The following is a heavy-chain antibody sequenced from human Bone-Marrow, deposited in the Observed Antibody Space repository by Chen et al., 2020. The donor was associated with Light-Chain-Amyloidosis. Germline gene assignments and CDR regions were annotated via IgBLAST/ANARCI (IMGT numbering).Heavy chain of an antibody. D-gene: IGHD3-22*01. CDR1: GFTFNNAW. CDR2: IKSKTDGGTT. V-gene: IGHV3-15*01. J-gene: IGHJ3*02. CDR3: TTGADSSCFSQGRGDDAFDI. Sequence: EVQLVESGGGLVKPGGSLRLSCAASGFTFNNAWMNWVRQAPGKGLEWVGRIKSKTDGGTTDYAAPVKGRFTISRDDSENTLYLQMNSLKTEDTAVYFCTTGADSSCFSQGRGDDAFDIWGQGTLVTVSS.